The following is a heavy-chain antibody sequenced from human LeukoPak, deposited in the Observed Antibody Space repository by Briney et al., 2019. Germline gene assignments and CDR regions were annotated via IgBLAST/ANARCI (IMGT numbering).Heavy chain of an antibody. J-gene: IGHJ3*01. V-gene: IGHV3-23*01. CDR2: LDGSGFFT. CDR3: AKLIGYCTGGSCYYDNFDV. Sequence: PGGSLRLSCTASGFTFSNYGMSWVRQAPGKGLEWVSALDGSGFFTVYGDSVKGRFTISRDNSKNTVYLHMRSLRAEDTALYYCAKLIGYCTGGSCYYDNFDVWGQGTMVTISS. D-gene: IGHD2-15*01. CDR1: GFTFSNYG.